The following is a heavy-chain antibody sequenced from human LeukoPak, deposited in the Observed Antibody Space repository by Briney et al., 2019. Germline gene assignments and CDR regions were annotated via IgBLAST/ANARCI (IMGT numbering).Heavy chain of an antibody. CDR2: ISAASRGI. Sequence: GGSLRLSCAASGFTFSTYSMSWVRQAPGKGLEWISHISAASRGIYYADSVKGRFTISRDNAKNSLYLQMNSLRAEDTAVYYCGGEDYYDSSGYYPHTDWGQGTLVTVSS. CDR3: GGEDYYDSSGYYPHTD. J-gene: IGHJ4*02. D-gene: IGHD3-22*01. CDR1: GFTFSTYS. V-gene: IGHV3-48*04.